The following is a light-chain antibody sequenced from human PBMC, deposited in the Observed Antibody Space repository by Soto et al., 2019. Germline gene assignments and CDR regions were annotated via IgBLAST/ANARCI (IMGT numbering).Light chain of an antibody. CDR3: LQHYNCPPS. V-gene: IGKV1-6*01. CDR1: QGIRND. J-gene: IGKJ1*01. CDR2: TAS. Sequence: AIQMTQSPSSLSASVGDRVTITCRASQGIRNDLGWYQQKPGKAPKLLIYTASSLQSGVPSRFRSIRSGIDFTLTLNRRQPVVIASYYRLQHYNCPPSFGQGTKVEIK.